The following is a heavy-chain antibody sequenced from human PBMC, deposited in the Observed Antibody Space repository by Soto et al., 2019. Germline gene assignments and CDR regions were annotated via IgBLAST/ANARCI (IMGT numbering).Heavy chain of an antibody. V-gene: IGHV3-23*01. J-gene: IGHJ4*02. CDR1: GFTFSSYA. CDR3: VKDLEDFRVRGAYHSY. CDR2: ISGSGGST. D-gene: IGHD3-10*01. Sequence: GGSLRLSCAASGFTFSSYAMSWVRQAPGKGLEWVSAISGSGGSTYYADSVKGRFTISRDNSKNTLYLQMNSLRAEDTAVYYCVKDLEDFRVRGAYHSYWGQGTLVTVSS.